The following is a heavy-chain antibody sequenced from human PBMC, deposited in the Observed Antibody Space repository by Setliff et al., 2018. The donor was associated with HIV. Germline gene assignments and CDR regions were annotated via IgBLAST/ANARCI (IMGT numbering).Heavy chain of an antibody. CDR2: IYSTGST. D-gene: IGHD4-17*01. Sequence: PSETLSLTCTVSGASITSHYWSWIRQSPGRELEWIGYIYSTGSTNYNPSLQSRVSISMDASKNKFSLKVTSVPSADTAVYYCAKGAGFYGDYTFDYWGQGNLVTVSS. V-gene: IGHV4-59*11. CDR3: AKGAGFYGDYTFDY. CDR1: GASITSHY. J-gene: IGHJ4*02.